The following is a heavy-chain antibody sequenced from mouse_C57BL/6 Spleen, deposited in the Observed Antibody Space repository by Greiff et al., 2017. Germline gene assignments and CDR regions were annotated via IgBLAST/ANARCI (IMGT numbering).Heavy chain of an antibody. CDR3: ARDPSYAMDY. CDR1: GFTFSDYG. Sequence: EVKLQESGGGLVKPGGSLKLSCAASGFTFSDYGMHWVRQAPEKGLEWVAYISSGSSTIYYADTVKGRFTISRDNAKNTLFLQMTSLRSEDAARYYCARDPSYAMDYWGQGTSVTVSS. CDR2: ISSGSSTI. V-gene: IGHV5-17*01. J-gene: IGHJ4*01.